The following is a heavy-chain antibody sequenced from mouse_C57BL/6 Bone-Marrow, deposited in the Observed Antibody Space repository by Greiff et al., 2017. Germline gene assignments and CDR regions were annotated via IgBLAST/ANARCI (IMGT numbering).Heavy chain of an antibody. J-gene: IGHJ2*01. D-gene: IGHD2-5*01. Sequence: QVQLQQPGAELVMPGASVKLSCKASGYTFTSYWMHWVKQRPGQGLEWIGEIDPSDSYTNYNQKFKGKSTLTVDKSSSTAYMQLSSLTSEDSAVYYCARGYYSNYPYNFDYWGQGTTLTVSS. CDR1: GYTFTSYW. CDR3: ARGYYSNYPYNFDY. CDR2: IDPSDSYT. V-gene: IGHV1-69*01.